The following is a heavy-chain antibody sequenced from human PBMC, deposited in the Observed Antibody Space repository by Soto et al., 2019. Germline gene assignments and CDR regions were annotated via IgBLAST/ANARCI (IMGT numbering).Heavy chain of an antibody. D-gene: IGHD1-26*01. CDR3: ARDMHAGFTHYFDP. CDR1: GGSINSAAYY. CDR2: IFHTGSR. J-gene: IGHJ5*02. Sequence: PSETLSLTCSVSGGSINSAAYYWSWVRQRPGRGLEWIGYIFHTGSRYYTASLKTRLTISVDTSKNQFSLKLDSVTAADTAVYYCARDMHAGFTHYFDPWGQGTLVTVSS. V-gene: IGHV4-31*03.